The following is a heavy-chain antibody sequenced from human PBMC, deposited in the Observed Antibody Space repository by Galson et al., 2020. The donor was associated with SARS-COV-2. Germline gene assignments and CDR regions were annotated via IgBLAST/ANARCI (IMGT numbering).Heavy chain of an antibody. J-gene: IGHJ5*02. Sequence: KIGESLKISCAASGFTFSDYYMSWNRQAPGKGLEWVSYISRSSSYPNYADSVKGRFTISRDNAKNSLYLQMNSLRAEDTAVYYCARAGDYYDFWSGYSSWFDPWGQGTLVTVSS. CDR3: ARAGDYYDFWSGYSSWFDP. CDR1: GFTFSDYY. V-gene: IGHV3-11*06. D-gene: IGHD3-3*01. CDR2: ISRSSSYP.